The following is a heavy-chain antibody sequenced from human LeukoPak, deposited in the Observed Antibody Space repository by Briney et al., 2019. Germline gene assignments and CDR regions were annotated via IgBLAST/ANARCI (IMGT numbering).Heavy chain of an antibody. Sequence: KPSETLSLTCTVSGGSISSSSYYWGWIRQPPGKGLEWIGSIYYSGSTYYNPSLKSRVTISVDTSKNQFSLKLSSVTAADTAAYYCARHDLGGFPGSRVHPWGQGTLVTVSS. D-gene: IGHD3-10*01. CDR3: ARHDLGGFPGSRVHP. CDR1: GGSISSSSYY. V-gene: IGHV4-39*01. J-gene: IGHJ5*02. CDR2: IYYSGST.